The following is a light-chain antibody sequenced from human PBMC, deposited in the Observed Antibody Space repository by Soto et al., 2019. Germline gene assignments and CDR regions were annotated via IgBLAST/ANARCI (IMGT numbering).Light chain of an antibody. CDR1: SSNIGSDF. V-gene: IGLV1-47*01. CDR2: RNN. J-gene: IGLJ3*02. CDR3: AAWDHSLSGWM. Sequence: QSVLTQPPSASATPGQRVTISCSGSSSNIGSDFVFWYQQLPGTAPKLLIYRNNQRPSGVPDRFSGSKSRTSASLAISGLRSEDEADYYCAAWDHSLSGWMIGGGTKLTVL.